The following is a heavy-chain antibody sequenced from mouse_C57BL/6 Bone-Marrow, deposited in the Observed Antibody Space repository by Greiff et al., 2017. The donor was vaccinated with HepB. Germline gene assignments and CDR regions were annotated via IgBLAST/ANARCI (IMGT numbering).Heavy chain of an antibody. V-gene: IGHV5-17*01. CDR2: ISSGSSTI. D-gene: IGHD2-5*01. CDR3: ARPYSNYVFYAMDY. J-gene: IGHJ4*01. CDR1: GFTFSDYG. Sequence: EVQGVESGGGLVKPGGSLKLSCAASGFTFSDYGMHWVRQAPETGLEWVAYISSGSSTIYYADTVKGRFTISRDNAKNTLFLQMTSLRSEDTAMYYCARPYSNYVFYAMDYWGQGTSVTVSS.